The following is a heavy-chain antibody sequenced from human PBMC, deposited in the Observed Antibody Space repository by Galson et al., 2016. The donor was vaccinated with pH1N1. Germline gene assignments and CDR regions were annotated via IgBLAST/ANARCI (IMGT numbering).Heavy chain of an antibody. CDR2: INSDGSST. CDR1: GFTFSSYW. J-gene: IGHJ4*02. CDR3: AKDRGTVVTPYDN. D-gene: IGHD4-23*01. Sequence: SLRLSCAASGFTFSSYWMHWVRQAPGKGLVWVSRINSDGSSTSCADSVKGRFTISRDNSKNTLYLQMNSLRAENTAIYYCAKDRGTVVTPYDNWGQGTLVTVSS. V-gene: IGHV3-74*01.